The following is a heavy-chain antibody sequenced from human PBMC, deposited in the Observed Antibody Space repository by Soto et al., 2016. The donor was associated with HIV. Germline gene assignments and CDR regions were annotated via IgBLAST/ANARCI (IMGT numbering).Heavy chain of an antibody. Sequence: EVQLVEPGGGLVKPGESLRLSCTGSEFTFRTYSMNWVRQAPGKGLEWVSSISRSSTYIYYADSVKGRFTISRDNAKNLLYLQMNSLRAEDTAVYYCARAETYSSSYQDWGQGTLVTVSS. D-gene: IGHD6-13*01. CDR2: ISRSSTYI. CDR3: ARAETYSSSYQD. V-gene: IGHV3-21*01. CDR1: EFTFRTYS. J-gene: IGHJ4*02.